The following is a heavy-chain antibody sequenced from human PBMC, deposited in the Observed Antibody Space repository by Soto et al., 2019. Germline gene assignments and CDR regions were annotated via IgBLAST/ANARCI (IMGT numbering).Heavy chain of an antibody. CDR1: GYTFADYG. V-gene: IGHV1-18*01. Sequence: QAQLVQSGAEVKKPGASVKVSCQAGGYTFADYGISWVRQAPGQGLEWVGWIGPSNGNTNYAQNLQDRVTMTTDTSTNTAYMELRSLRSDDTALYYCARCYCTVGSCYTCWHFDLWGRGTLLTVSS. J-gene: IGHJ2*01. CDR3: ARCYCTVGSCYTCWHFDL. CDR2: IGPSNGNT. D-gene: IGHD2-15*01.